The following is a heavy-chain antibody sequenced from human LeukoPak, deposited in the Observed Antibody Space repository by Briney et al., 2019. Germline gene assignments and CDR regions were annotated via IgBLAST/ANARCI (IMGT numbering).Heavy chain of an antibody. CDR2: VYTSGST. Sequence: SETLSLTCTVSGGSISSYYWSWIRQPAGKGLEWIGRVYTSGSTNYNPSLKSRLTMSVVTSKNQFSLKLSSVTAADTAVYFCARGGYSSSPFDYWGQGTLVTVSS. J-gene: IGHJ4*02. D-gene: IGHD6-13*01. V-gene: IGHV4-4*07. CDR1: GGSISSYY. CDR3: ARGGYSSSPFDY.